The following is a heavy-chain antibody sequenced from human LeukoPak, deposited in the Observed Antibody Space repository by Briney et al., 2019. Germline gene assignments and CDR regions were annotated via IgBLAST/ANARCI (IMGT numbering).Heavy chain of an antibody. V-gene: IGHV4-38-2*01. CDR2: IYHSGST. Sequence: SETLSLTCAVSGYSISSGYYWGWIRQPPGEGLEWIGSIYHSGSTYYNPSLKSRFTISVDTSKNQFSLKLSSVTAADTAVYYCARQGIAAAETFYNCFDPWGQGTLVTVSS. D-gene: IGHD6-13*01. CDR1: GYSISSGYY. CDR3: ARQGIAAAETFYNCFDP. J-gene: IGHJ5*02.